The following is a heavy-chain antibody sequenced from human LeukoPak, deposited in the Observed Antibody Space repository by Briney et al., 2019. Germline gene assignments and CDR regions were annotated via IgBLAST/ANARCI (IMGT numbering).Heavy chain of an antibody. Sequence: PSETLSLTCAVYGGSFSGYYWSWIRQPPGKGLEWIGEINHSGSTNYNPSLKSRVTISVDTSKNQFSLKLSSVTAADTAVYYCARYSSSWARWFDPWGQGTLVTASS. J-gene: IGHJ5*02. CDR1: GGSFSGYY. V-gene: IGHV4-34*01. CDR2: INHSGST. CDR3: ARYSSSWARWFDP. D-gene: IGHD6-13*01.